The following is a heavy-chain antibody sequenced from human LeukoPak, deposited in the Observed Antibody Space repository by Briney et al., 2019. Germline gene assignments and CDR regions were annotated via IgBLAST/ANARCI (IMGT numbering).Heavy chain of an antibody. CDR3: ARSSEYGDPFNY. V-gene: IGHV4-39*01. CDR2: IYYSGST. D-gene: IGHD4-17*01. J-gene: IGHJ4*02. CDR1: GASISRSDYF. Sequence: SETLSLTCTVSGASISRSDYFWGWIRQPPGKGLEWIGSIYYSGSTYYSPSLKGRVTISVDTSKNQFSLKLNSATAANTAVYYCARSSEYGDPFNYWGQRTLVTVSS.